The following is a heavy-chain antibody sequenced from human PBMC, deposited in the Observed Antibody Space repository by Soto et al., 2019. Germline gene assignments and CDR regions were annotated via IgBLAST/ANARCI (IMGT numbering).Heavy chain of an antibody. Sequence: ASVKDSCKDSCYSFTNNGVCWVRQAPGQGLEWMGWISAYSRNTNYAQMFQGRVTMTTDTSTSTAYMELRSLTSDDTAVYYCARVLRYARSWWGHSAFHIWGQGTMVTV. V-gene: IGHV1-18*01. CDR3: ARVLRYARSWWGHSAFHI. CDR2: ISAYSRNT. CDR1: CYSFTNNG. J-gene: IGHJ3*02. D-gene: IGHD4-17*01.